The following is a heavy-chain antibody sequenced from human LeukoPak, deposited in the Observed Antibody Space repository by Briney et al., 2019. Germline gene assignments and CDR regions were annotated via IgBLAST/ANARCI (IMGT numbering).Heavy chain of an antibody. V-gene: IGHV3-7*01. CDR1: GFTFSNYW. Sequence: GGSLRLSCAASGFTFSNYWMSWVHQAPGKGLEWVANIKQDGSETYYVDSVKGRFTISRDNAKNSLFLQMNSLTAEDTAVYYCARKGGTRGPLNYWGQGTLVTVSS. J-gene: IGHJ4*02. CDR2: IKQDGSET. CDR3: ARKGGTRGPLNY. D-gene: IGHD2-8*01.